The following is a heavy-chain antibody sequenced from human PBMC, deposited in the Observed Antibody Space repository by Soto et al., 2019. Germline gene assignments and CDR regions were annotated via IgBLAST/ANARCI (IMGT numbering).Heavy chain of an antibody. J-gene: IGHJ6*02. CDR2: IITFFGAA. CDR3: ARGGKERFRGSGMDV. CDR1: GGRFSTYA. V-gene: IGHV1-69*01. Sequence: QVQLVQSGAEVRKPGSSVRVSCKASGGRFSTYAFNWERQAPGQGLEWLGGIITFFGAAMYAQKFQGRVTITADEFTTTAYMELSGLRSEDTAVYYCARGGKERFRGSGMDVWGQGTTVTVSS. D-gene: IGHD1-1*01.